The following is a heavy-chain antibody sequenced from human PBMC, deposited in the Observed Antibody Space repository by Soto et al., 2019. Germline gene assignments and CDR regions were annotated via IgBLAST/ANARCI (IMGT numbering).Heavy chain of an antibody. CDR3: ARGLTSGTLFDY. Sequence: SETLSLTCTVSGGSISSSSYYWGWIHQPPGKVLEWIVSIYYSGSTYYNPSLKSRVTISVDTSNNQFSLKLSCVTAADTAVYYCARGLTSGTLFDYWGQGTLVTVSS. D-gene: IGHD2-2*01. J-gene: IGHJ4*02. CDR2: IYYSGST. CDR1: GGSISSSSYY. V-gene: IGHV4-39*01.